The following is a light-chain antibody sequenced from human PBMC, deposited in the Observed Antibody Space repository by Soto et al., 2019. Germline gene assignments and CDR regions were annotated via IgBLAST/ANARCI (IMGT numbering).Light chain of an antibody. CDR3: QQRNSWPLT. CDR2: DAS. CDR1: QSVGTY. Sequence: EIVLTQSPATLSLSPGERATLSCRASQSVGTYLAWYQKKPGQPPGLLIYDASNRATDIPVRFSGSGSGTDFTLTITSLAPEDFAIYYCQQRNSWPLTFGGGTKVEIK. J-gene: IGKJ4*01. V-gene: IGKV3-11*01.